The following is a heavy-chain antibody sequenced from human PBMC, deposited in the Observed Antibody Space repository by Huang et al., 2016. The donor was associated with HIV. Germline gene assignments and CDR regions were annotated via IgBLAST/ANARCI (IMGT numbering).Heavy chain of an antibody. Sequence: QLQLQESGPGLVKPSETLSLPCTVSGGSIRSDNYYWGWIRQPPGKGLEWLGGIYYSGRTYYNPALKSRVTITVDTSKNQFSLKLRSVTAADTAVYYCARLPGSITMIRGVITDPYWGQGTLVTVSS. D-gene: IGHD3-10*01. J-gene: IGHJ4*02. CDR1: GGSIRSDNYY. V-gene: IGHV4-39*01. CDR3: ARLPGSITMIRGVITDPY. CDR2: IYYSGRT.